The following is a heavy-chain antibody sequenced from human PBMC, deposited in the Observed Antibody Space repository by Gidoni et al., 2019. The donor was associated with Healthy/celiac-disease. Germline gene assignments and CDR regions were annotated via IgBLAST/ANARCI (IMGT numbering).Heavy chain of an antibody. V-gene: IGHV4-34*01. CDR3: ASSVSSGGFDKVKHWFDP. CDR2: VTQSGTT. J-gene: IGHJ5*02. D-gene: IGHD6-19*01. Sequence: QVQLQPWGAGLLKPSETLSLTCAVYGGSFSGCYWSWIRQPPGKGLEGIGEVTQSGTTNYNPSLKIVVAISVDTAKNQCALKLISVARADTAVYDFASSVSSGGFDKVKHWFDPWGQGTLVTVSS. CDR1: GGSFSGCY.